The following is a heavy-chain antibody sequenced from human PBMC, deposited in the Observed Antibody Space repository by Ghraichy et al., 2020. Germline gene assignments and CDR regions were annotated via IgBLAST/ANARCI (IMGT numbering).Heavy chain of an antibody. CDR3: ARRREGYCSGSSCSYFDL. CDR2: ISSSSRYI. CDR1: GFTFNDNS. J-gene: IGHJ2*01. V-gene: IGHV3-21*01. D-gene: IGHD2-15*01. Sequence: GGSLRLSCAASGFTFNDNSMNWVRQAPGKGLEWVSSISSSSRYIYYADSVKGRFTISRDNAKNSLFLHMNSLRVDDTAVYYCARRREGYCSGSSCSYFDLWGRGTLVTVPS.